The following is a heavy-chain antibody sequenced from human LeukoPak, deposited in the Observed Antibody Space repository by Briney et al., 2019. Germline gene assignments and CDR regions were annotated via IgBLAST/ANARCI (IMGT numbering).Heavy chain of an antibody. J-gene: IGHJ3*02. CDR2: ISGSGGST. CDR3: ARELIYYDSSGSRSDAFDI. Sequence: GGTLRLSCAASGFTFSSYGMSWVRQAPGKGLEWVSAISGSGGSTYYADSVKGRFTISRDNAKNTLYLQMNSLRAEDTAVYYCARELIYYDSSGSRSDAFDIWGQGTMVTVSS. V-gene: IGHV3-23*01. CDR1: GFTFSSYG. D-gene: IGHD3-22*01.